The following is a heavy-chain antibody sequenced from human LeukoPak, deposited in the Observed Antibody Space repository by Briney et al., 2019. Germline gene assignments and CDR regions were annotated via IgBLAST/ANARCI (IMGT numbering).Heavy chain of an antibody. Sequence: GGSLRLSCAASGFTFSRYWMSWVRQAPGKGLEWVANMKQDGSEKYYVDSVKGRFTISRDNAKNSLYLQMNSLRAEDTAVYFCARDRVWDFWTPLSDYAMDVWGQGTTVTVSS. CDR1: GFTFSRYW. CDR3: ARDRVWDFWTPLSDYAMDV. V-gene: IGHV3-7*03. D-gene: IGHD3/OR15-3a*01. J-gene: IGHJ6*02. CDR2: MKQDGSEK.